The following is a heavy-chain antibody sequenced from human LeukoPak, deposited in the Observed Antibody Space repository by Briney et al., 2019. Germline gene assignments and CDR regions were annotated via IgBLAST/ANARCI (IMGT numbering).Heavy chain of an antibody. CDR1: GFTFSSYA. CDR2: ISGSGGST. Sequence: GGSLRLSCAAPGFTFSSYAMSWVRQAPGKGPERVSAISGSGGSTYYADSVKGRFTISRDNSKNTLYLQMNSLRAEDTAVYYCATYEWDCSGGSCYALGFDPWGQGTLVTVSS. V-gene: IGHV3-23*01. J-gene: IGHJ5*02. D-gene: IGHD2-15*01. CDR3: ATYEWDCSGGSCYALGFDP.